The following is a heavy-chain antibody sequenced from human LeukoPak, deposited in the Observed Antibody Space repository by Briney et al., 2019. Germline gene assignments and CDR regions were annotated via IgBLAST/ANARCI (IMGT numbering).Heavy chain of an antibody. CDR2: ISNDGSTT. J-gene: IGHJ3*02. Sequence: PGGSLRLSCAASGFTFSNYWMHWVRQAPGKGLVWVSRISNDGSTTSYVDSVKGRFTISRDNAKNTLYLQMNSPRAEDTALYYCVRDLGDGYSYDAFDIWGQGTMVIVSS. V-gene: IGHV3-74*01. CDR3: VRDLGDGYSYDAFDI. D-gene: IGHD5-24*01. CDR1: GFTFSNYW.